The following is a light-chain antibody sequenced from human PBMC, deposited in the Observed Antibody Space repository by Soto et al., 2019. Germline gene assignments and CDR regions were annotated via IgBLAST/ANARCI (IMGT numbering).Light chain of an antibody. V-gene: IGLV2-23*02. CDR3: CSYAGSRYV. CDR2: EVS. Sequence: QSVLTQPASVSGSPGQSITISCTGTTSDVGSYNLVSWYQQHPGKAPKLMIYEVSKRPSGVSNRFSGSKSGNTASLTISGLQAEDEADYYCCSYAGSRYVFGTGTKVTAL. J-gene: IGLJ1*01. CDR1: TSDVGSYNL.